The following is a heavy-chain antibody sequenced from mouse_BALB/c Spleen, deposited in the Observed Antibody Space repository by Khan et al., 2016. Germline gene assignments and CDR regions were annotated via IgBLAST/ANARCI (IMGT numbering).Heavy chain of an antibody. V-gene: IGHV3-2*02. CDR2: ISYSGST. J-gene: IGHJ2*01. CDR1: CYSITSDYA. Sequence: VQLQQSGPGLVKPSQSLSLTCTVTCYSITSDYAWNWIRQFPGNKLEWMGYISYSGSTSYNPSLKSRISITRDTSKNQFFLQLNSVTTEDTATYYSARNYFFDYWGQGATHTVS. CDR3: ARNYFFDY.